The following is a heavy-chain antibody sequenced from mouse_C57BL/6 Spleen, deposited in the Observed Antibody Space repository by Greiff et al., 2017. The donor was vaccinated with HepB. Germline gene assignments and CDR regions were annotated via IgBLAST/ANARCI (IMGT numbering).Heavy chain of an antibody. Sequence: VQLQQSGAELLKPGASVKLSCKATGYTFTGYWIEWVKQRPGHGLEWIGEILPGSGSTNYNEKFKGKATFTAATSSNTAYMQLSSLTTEDSAIYYCAIYDGDYPRLYAMDYWGQGTSVTVAS. D-gene: IGHD2-3*01. CDR3: AIYDGDYPRLYAMDY. V-gene: IGHV1-9*01. CDR1: GYTFTGYW. CDR2: ILPGSGST. J-gene: IGHJ4*01.